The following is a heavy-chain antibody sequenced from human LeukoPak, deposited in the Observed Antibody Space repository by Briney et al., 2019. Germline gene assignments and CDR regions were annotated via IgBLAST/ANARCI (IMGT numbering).Heavy chain of an antibody. V-gene: IGHV3-48*01. CDR2: ISSSSSTI. CDR3: ARSPTLLIAVAGPPRY. D-gene: IGHD6-19*01. J-gene: IGHJ4*02. Sequence: HPGGSLRLSCAASGFTLSSYSMNWVRQAPGKGLEWVSYISSSSSTIYYADSVKGRFTISRDNAKNSLYLQMNSLRAEDTAVYYCARSPTLLIAVAGPPRYWGQGTLVTVSS. CDR1: GFTLSSYS.